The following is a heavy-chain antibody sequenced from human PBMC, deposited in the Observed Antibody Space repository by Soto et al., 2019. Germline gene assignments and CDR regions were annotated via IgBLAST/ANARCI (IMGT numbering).Heavy chain of an antibody. CDR1: GYTFTSYG. J-gene: IGHJ4*02. D-gene: IGHD3-3*01. V-gene: IGHV1-18*01. Sequence: ASVKVSCKASGYTFTSYGISWVLQAPGQGLEWMGWISAYNVNTIYAQKLQGRVTMTTDTSTSTAYMELRSLRSDDTAVYYCARFSWSGFLDPYYFDYWGQGTLVTVSS. CDR3: ARFSWSGFLDPYYFDY. CDR2: ISAYNVNT.